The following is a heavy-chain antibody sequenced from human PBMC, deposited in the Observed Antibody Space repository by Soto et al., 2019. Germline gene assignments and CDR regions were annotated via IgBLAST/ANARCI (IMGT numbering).Heavy chain of an antibody. V-gene: IGHV4-31*03. CDR1: GGSISSGGYY. CDR3: ARGVGSGWLNWFDT. J-gene: IGHJ5*02. D-gene: IGHD6-19*01. CDR2: IYYSGST. Sequence: QVQLQESGPGLVKPSQTLSLTCTVSGGSISSGGYYWSWIRQHPGKGLEWIGYIYYSGSTYYNPSLTSRVTISVDTSKNQFSLKLISVTAADTAVYYCARGVGSGWLNWFDTWGQGTLVTVSS.